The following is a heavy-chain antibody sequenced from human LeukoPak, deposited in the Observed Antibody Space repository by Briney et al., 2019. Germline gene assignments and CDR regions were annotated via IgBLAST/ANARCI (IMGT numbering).Heavy chain of an antibody. CDR2: INHSGST. J-gene: IGHJ4*02. CDR1: GGSFSGYY. V-gene: IGHV4-34*01. D-gene: IGHD3-10*01. Sequence: SETLSLTCAVYGGSFSGYYWSWIRQPPGKGLEWIGEINHSGSTNYNPSLKSRVTISVDTSKNQFSLKLSSVTAADTAVYYRARVELYYGSGGTDYWGQGTLVTVSS. CDR3: ARVELYYGSGGTDY.